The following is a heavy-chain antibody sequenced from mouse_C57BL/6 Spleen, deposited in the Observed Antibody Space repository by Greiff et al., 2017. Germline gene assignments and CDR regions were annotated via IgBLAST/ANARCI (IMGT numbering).Heavy chain of an antibody. CDR1: GFTFSSYA. Sequence: EVQRVESGGGLVKPGGSLKLSCAASGFTFSSYAMSWVRQTPEKRLEWVATISDGGSYTYYPDNVKGRFTISRDNAKNNLYLQMSHLKSEDTAMYYCARDGYYGSPFAYWGQGTLVTVSA. CDR2: ISDGGSYT. V-gene: IGHV5-4*01. J-gene: IGHJ3*01. CDR3: ARDGYYGSPFAY. D-gene: IGHD1-1*01.